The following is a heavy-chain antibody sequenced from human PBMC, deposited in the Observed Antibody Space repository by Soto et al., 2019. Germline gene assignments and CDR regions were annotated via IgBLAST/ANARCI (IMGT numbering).Heavy chain of an antibody. V-gene: IGHV1-18*01. Sequence: ASVKVSCKASGYTFTSYGISRVRQDPGQGLEWMGWISAYNSNTNYAQKRQCRVTRTTDTSTITAYMKRRSLRSDDTSLYYGARVVLPPYYYGIDVWGQGTTVTVSS. D-gene: IGHD6-6*01. CDR2: ISAYNSNT. CDR1: GYTFTSYG. J-gene: IGHJ6*02. CDR3: ARVVLPPYYYGIDV.